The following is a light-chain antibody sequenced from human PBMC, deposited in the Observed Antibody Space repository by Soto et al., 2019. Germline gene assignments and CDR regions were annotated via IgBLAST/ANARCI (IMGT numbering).Light chain of an antibody. J-gene: IGLJ2*01. Sequence: QSALTQPASVSGSPGQSITISCTGTSSDVGSYNLVSWYQQHPGKAPKLMIYEVDTRPSGVSNRFSGSKSGNTASLTISGLQAEDEADYYCCSYAGRITYVVFGGGTKLTVL. CDR2: EVD. V-gene: IGLV2-23*02. CDR1: SSDVGSYNL. CDR3: CSYAGRITYVV.